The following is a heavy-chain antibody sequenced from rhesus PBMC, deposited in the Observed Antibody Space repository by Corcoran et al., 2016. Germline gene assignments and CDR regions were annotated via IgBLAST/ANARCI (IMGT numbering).Heavy chain of an antibody. V-gene: IGHV3S5*01. J-gene: IGHJ6*01. D-gene: IGHD6-13*01. Sequence: EVQLVETGGGLVQPGGSLKLSCAASGFTFSSYGMSWVRQAPGKGLEWVSAINSGGGSNYYADSVKGRFTISRDNSKDTLSLQMNSLRAEDTAVYYCAKEDSSWSEGYGLDSWGQGVVVTVSS. CDR2: INSGGGSN. CDR1: GFTFSSYG. CDR3: AKEDSSWSEGYGLDS.